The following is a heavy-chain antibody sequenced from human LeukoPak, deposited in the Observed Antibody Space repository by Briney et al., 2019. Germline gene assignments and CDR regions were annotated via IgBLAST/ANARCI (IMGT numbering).Heavy chain of an antibody. V-gene: IGHV1-46*01. CDR2: INPSGGST. Sequence: ASVKVSCKASGYTFTSYYMHWVRQAPGQGLEWMGIINPSGGSTSYAQKFQGRVTMTRDMSTSTVYMELSSLRSEDTAVYYCARDLRSMYSSGWYYFDYWGQGTLVTVSS. CDR3: ARDLRSMYSSGWYYFDY. J-gene: IGHJ4*02. D-gene: IGHD6-19*01. CDR1: GYTFTSYY.